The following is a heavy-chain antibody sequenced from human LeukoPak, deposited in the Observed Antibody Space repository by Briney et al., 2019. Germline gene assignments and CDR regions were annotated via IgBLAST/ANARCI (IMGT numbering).Heavy chain of an antibody. CDR2: IRSKANSYAT. V-gene: IGHV3-73*01. D-gene: IGHD3-22*01. CDR1: GFTFSGSA. CDR3: TRRGYDSSGYLADY. J-gene: IGHJ4*02. Sequence: GGSLRLSCAASGFTFSGSAMHWVRQASGKGLEWVGRIRSKANSYATAYAASVKGRFTISRDDSKNTAYLQMNSLKTEDTAVYYCTRRGYDSSGYLADYWGQGALVTVSS.